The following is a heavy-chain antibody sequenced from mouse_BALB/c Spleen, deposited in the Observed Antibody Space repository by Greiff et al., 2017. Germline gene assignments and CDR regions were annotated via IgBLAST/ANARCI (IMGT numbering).Heavy chain of an antibody. Sequence: DVHLVESGGGLVKPGGSLKLSCAASGFTFSSYAMSWVRQTPEKRLEWVASISSGGSTYYPDSVKGRFTISRDNARNILYLQMSSLRSEDTAMYYCARSLLRHYFDYWGQGTTLTVSS. CDR1: GFTFSSYA. CDR3: ARSLLRHYFDY. D-gene: IGHD1-2*01. V-gene: IGHV5-6-5*01. J-gene: IGHJ2*01. CDR2: ISSGGST.